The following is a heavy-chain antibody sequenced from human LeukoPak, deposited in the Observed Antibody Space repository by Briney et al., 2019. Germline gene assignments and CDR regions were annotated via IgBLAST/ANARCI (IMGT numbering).Heavy chain of an antibody. CDR1: GFTFSNAW. J-gene: IGHJ4*02. Sequence: GGSLRLSCAASGFTFSNAWMSWVRQAPGKGLEWVSVIYSGGSTYYADSVKGRFTISRDNSKNTLYLQMNSLRAEDTAAYYCARDPGGNWGYWGQGTLVTVSS. CDR3: ARDPGGNWGY. V-gene: IGHV3-66*01. CDR2: IYSGGST. D-gene: IGHD7-27*01.